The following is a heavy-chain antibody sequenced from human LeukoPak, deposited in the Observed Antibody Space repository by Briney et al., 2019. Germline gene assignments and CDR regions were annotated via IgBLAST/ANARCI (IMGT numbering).Heavy chain of an antibody. D-gene: IGHD1-14*01. V-gene: IGHV3-48*03. Sequence: GGSLRLSCAASGFTFSSYEMNWVRQAPGKGLEWVSYISSSGSTIYYADSVKGRLTISRDNAKNSLYLQMNSLRAEDTAVYYCVRYYTNHSWYFDLWGRGTLVTVSS. CDR3: VRYYTNHSWYFDL. CDR2: ISSSGSTI. J-gene: IGHJ2*01. CDR1: GFTFSSYE.